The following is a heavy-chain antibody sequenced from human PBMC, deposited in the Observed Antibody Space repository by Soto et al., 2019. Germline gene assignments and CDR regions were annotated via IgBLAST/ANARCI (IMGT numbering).Heavy chain of an antibody. V-gene: IGHV1-18*04. Sequence: QVQLVQSGPEVKKPGASVKVSCKASGYTFSHHGISWVRQAPGQGLEWMGWISIFNGNANYAQKFQGRISLTADTSSSTAYMEVRSLRSDDTAVYYCARDSTITKILVMDYGGQGTPVTVST. CDR2: ISIFNGNA. CDR3: ARDSTITKILVMDY. D-gene: IGHD3-22*01. CDR1: GYTFSHHG. J-gene: IGHJ4*02.